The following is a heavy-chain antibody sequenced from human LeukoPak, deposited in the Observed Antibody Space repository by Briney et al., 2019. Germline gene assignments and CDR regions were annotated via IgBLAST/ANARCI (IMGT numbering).Heavy chain of an antibody. Sequence: SVKVSCKASGGTFSSYAISWVRQALGQGLEWMGGIIPIFGTANYAQKFQGRVTITTDESTSTAYMELSSLRSEDTAVYYCARSRITIFGVVITQRDAFDIWGQGTMVTVSS. CDR2: IIPIFGTA. V-gene: IGHV1-69*05. CDR3: ARSRITIFGVVITQRDAFDI. D-gene: IGHD3-3*01. CDR1: GGTFSSYA. J-gene: IGHJ3*02.